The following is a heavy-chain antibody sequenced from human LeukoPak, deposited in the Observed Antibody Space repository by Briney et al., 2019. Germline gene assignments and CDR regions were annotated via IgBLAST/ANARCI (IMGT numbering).Heavy chain of an antibody. CDR3: ARTSLYGDYEFDFDY. J-gene: IGHJ4*02. CDR2: ISAYNGNT. CDR1: GYTFTSYG. Sequence: GASVKVSCKASGYTFTSYGISWVRRAPGQGLEWMGWISAYNGNTNYAQKLQGRVTMTRDTSISTAYMELSRLRSDDTAVYYCARTSLYGDYEFDFDYWGQGTLVTVSS. D-gene: IGHD4-17*01. V-gene: IGHV1-18*01.